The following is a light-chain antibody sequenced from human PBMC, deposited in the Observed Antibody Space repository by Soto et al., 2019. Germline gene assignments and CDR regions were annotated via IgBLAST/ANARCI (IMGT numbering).Light chain of an antibody. CDR3: GSWDSSLSAYV. J-gene: IGLJ1*01. CDR2: DDN. CDR1: SSNIGGNS. V-gene: IGLV1-51*01. Sequence: VLTQPASVSAAPGQKVTISCSGSSSNIGGNSVSWYQQLPGTAPKLLIYDDNKRPSGIPDRFSGSKSGTSATLGITGFQTGDEADYYCGSWDSSLSAYVFGTGTKVTVL.